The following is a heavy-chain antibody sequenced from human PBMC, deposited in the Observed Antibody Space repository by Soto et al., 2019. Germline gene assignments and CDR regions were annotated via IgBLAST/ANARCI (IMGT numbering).Heavy chain of an antibody. CDR3: ARMRRWANSGSYSDPFYY. D-gene: IGHD1-26*01. CDR1: GGTFSSYA. Sequence: GASVKVSCKASGGTFSSYAISWVRQAPGQGLEWMGGIIPIFGTANYAQKFQGRVTITADESTSTAYMELSSLRSEDTAVYYCARMRRWANSGSYSDPFYYWGQGTLVTVSS. J-gene: IGHJ4*02. V-gene: IGHV1-69*13. CDR2: IIPIFGTA.